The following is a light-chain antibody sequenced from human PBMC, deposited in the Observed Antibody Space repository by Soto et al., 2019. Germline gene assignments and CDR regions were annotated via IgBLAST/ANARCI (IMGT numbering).Light chain of an antibody. CDR2: AAY. CDR3: QQLNTYPPVT. CDR1: QDISSR. V-gene: IGKV1-9*01. Sequence: GDRVTLTCRASQDISSRLAWYQQKPGIAPKLLIYAAYTLQSGVPSRFSGSGSGTEFTLTISSLQPEDFATYYCQQLNTYPPVTFGGWNKVEIK. J-gene: IGKJ4*01.